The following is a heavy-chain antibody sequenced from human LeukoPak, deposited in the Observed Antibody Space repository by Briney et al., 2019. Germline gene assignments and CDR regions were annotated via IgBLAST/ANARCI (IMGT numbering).Heavy chain of an antibody. CDR2: IYYSGST. V-gene: IGHV4-39*01. Sequence: PSETLSLTCTVSGGSISSSSYYWGWIRQPPGKGLEWIGSIYYSGSTYYNPSLKSRVTISVDTSKNQFSLKLSSVTAADTAVYYCARHTYVDTAPWMGYWGQGTLVTVSS. J-gene: IGHJ4*02. D-gene: IGHD5-18*01. CDR3: ARHTYVDTAPWMGY. CDR1: GGSISSSSYY.